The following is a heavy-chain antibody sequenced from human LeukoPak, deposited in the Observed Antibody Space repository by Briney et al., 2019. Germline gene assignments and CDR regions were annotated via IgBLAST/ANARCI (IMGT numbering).Heavy chain of an antibody. D-gene: IGHD4-23*01. V-gene: IGHV3-23*01. Sequence: GGSLRLSCVASGFTFSTYAMTWVRQAPGKGLEWVSAISGRGGSTYYADSVKGRFTISRDNSKNTVYLQMNSLSAEDTAVYYCAKDVTVVTPRDLFDYWGQGTLVTVSS. J-gene: IGHJ4*02. CDR1: GFTFSTYA. CDR2: ISGRGGST. CDR3: AKDVTVVTPRDLFDY.